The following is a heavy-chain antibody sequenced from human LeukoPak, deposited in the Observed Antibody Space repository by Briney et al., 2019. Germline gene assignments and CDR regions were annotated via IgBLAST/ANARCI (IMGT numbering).Heavy chain of an antibody. CDR3: ARGGSGSYYYYYGMDV. D-gene: IGHD3-10*01. V-gene: IGHV3-23*01. CDR2: ISGSGGST. J-gene: IGHJ6*02. CDR1: GFTFSSYA. Sequence: GGSLRLSCAASGFTFSSYAMSWVRQAPGKGLEWVSAISGSGGSTYYADSVKGRFTISRDNAKNSLSLQMDSLRDEDTAVYYCARGGSGSYYYYYGMDVWGQGTTVTVSS.